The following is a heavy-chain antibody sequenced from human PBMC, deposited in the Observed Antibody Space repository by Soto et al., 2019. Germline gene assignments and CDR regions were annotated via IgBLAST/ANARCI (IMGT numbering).Heavy chain of an antibody. J-gene: IGHJ1*01. CDR1: GGSFSGYY. CDR3: ERGPSSGWYPRYFQH. D-gene: IGHD6-19*01. Sequence: QVQLQQWGAGLLKPSETLSLTCAVYGGSFSGYYWSWIRQPPGKGLEWIGESNHSGSTNYNPSLKSRGTISVDTSKNQFSLKLRSVTAADTAVYYCERGPSSGWYPRYFQHWGQGTMVTVSS. CDR2: SNHSGST. V-gene: IGHV4-34*01.